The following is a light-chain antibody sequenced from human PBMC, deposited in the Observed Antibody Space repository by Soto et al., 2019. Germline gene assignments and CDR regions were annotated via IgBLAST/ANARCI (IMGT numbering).Light chain of an antibody. CDR1: QSIRTY. CDR3: QQTYSNPRT. CDR2: AAS. J-gene: IGKJ1*01. V-gene: IGKV1-39*01. Sequence: DIQMTQSPSSLSASVGDRVTITCRASQSIRTYLNWYQQKPGKAPKFLIYAASTLQSGVPSRFSGSGSGTDFTHTISSLQPEDFATYYCQQTYSNPRTFGQGTKVEIK.